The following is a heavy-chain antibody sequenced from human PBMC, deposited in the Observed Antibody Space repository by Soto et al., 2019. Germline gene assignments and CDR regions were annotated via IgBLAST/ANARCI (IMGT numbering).Heavy chain of an antibody. Sequence: QLQLQESGPGLVRPSETLSLICPVSGGSITRNDHYWGWIRQSPGKGLEWIGDIKSSGSTNYNLSRNSRVSMSVETSKNQFSLKMNSVTAADTAVYYCARLGSSGWYQGSYFDYWGQGTLVTVSS. CDR1: GGSITRNDHY. V-gene: IGHV4-39*01. CDR3: ARLGSSGWYQGSYFDY. J-gene: IGHJ4*02. D-gene: IGHD6-19*01. CDR2: IKSSGST.